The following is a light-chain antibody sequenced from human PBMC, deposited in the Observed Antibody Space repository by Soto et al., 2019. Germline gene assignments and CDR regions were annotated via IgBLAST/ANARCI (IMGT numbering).Light chain of an antibody. CDR1: QSISGTF. J-gene: IGKJ1*01. CDR2: GAS. Sequence: EIVLTQSPGTLSLSPGERATLSCRARQSISGTFVAWYQHKPGQAPRVLIYGASRRATGIPDRFSGSGSGTDFTLTISRLEPEDFVLYYCQQYYSSWTVGQGTKVEMK. CDR3: QQYYSSWT. V-gene: IGKV3-20*01.